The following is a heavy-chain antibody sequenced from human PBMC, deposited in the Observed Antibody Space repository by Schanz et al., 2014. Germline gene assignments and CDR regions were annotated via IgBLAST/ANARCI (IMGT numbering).Heavy chain of an antibody. D-gene: IGHD5-12*01. CDR3: ARAFGGYDPAGALDY. CDR1: GYTFTGYY. Sequence: QVQLVQSGAEMKKPGASVKASCKASGYTFTGYYMHWVRQAPGQGLEWMGWINPNSGTTNYAQKFQGWVTMTRDTSISTAYMELSRLKSDDTAVYYCARAFGGYDPAGALDYWGQGTLVTVSS. V-gene: IGHV1-2*04. J-gene: IGHJ4*02. CDR2: INPNSGTT.